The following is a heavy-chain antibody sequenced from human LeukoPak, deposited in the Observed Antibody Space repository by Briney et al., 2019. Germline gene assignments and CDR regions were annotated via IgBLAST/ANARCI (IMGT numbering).Heavy chain of an antibody. Sequence: GGSLRLSCAASGFTVSSNYMSWVRQAPGKGLEWVANIKQDGSEKYYVDSVKGRFTISRDNAKNSLYLQMNSLRAEDTAVYYCARDYGDYSIVGEGFDYWGQGTLVTVSS. CDR3: ARDYGDYSIVGEGFDY. V-gene: IGHV3-7*01. D-gene: IGHD4-17*01. CDR2: IKQDGSEK. J-gene: IGHJ4*02. CDR1: GFTVSSNY.